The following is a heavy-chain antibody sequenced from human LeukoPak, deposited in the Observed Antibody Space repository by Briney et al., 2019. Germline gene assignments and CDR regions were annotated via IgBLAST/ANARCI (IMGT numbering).Heavy chain of an antibody. D-gene: IGHD3-22*01. CDR2: ISGSGGST. Sequence: GGSLRLSCAAPGFTYSSYAMSWVRQAPGQGLEWVSAISGSGGSTYYADSVKGRFTISRDNYKNTLYLQMNRLRAEDTAVYYCAKEGSSGYYYFDYWGQGTLVTVYS. J-gene: IGHJ4*02. V-gene: IGHV3-23*01. CDR3: AKEGSSGYYYFDY. CDR1: GFTYSSYA.